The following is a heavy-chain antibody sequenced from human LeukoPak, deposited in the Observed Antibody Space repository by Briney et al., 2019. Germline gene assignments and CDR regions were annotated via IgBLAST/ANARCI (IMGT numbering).Heavy chain of an antibody. CDR1: GYTFTSYG. V-gene: IGHV1-18*01. CDR2: ISAYNGNT. CDR3: ARDYDYVWGSYRDTGYY. D-gene: IGHD3-16*02. J-gene: IGHJ4*02. Sequence: ASVKVSCKAAGYTFTSYGITWVRQAPGQGLDWMGWISAYNGNTNYARKLQGRVTMTTDTSTSTAYMDLRSLRSDDTAVYYCARDYDYVWGSYRDTGYYWGQGTLVTVSS.